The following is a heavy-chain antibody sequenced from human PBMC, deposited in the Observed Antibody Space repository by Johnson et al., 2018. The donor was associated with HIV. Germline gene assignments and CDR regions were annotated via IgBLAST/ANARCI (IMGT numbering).Heavy chain of an antibody. CDR1: GFSFSDYY. Sequence: VQLVESGGGLVKPGGSLRLSCAASGFSFSDYYMSWIRQAPGKGLEWVSGISWNSGSIGYADSVKGRFTISRDNAKNSLYLQMNSLRAEDTALYYCAKFRLAAAGVRDAFDIWGQGTMVTVSS. CDR3: AKFRLAAAGVRDAFDI. V-gene: IGHV3-9*01. CDR2: ISWNSGSI. D-gene: IGHD6-13*01. J-gene: IGHJ3*02.